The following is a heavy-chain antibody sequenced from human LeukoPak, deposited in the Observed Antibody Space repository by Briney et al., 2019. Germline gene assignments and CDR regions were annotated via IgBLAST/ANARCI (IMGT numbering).Heavy chain of an antibody. D-gene: IGHD3-9*01. CDR3: ARGENTYYDILTGYVGNYYYYYMDV. Sequence: GGSLRLSCAASGFTFSTYWMSWIRQAPGKGLEWVANIKQDGSEKYYVDSVKGRFTISRDNAKNSLYLQMNSLRAEDTAVYYCARGENTYYDILTGYVGNYYYYYMDVWGKGTTVTVSS. CDR1: GFTFSTYW. CDR2: IKQDGSEK. V-gene: IGHV3-7*01. J-gene: IGHJ6*03.